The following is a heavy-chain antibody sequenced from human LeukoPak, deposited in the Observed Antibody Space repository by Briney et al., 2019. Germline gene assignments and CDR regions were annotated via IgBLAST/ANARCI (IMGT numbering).Heavy chain of an antibody. V-gene: IGHV1-2*02. Sequence: ASVKVSCKASGYTFTGYYMHWVRQAPGQGLEWMGWINPNSGGTNYAQKFQGRVTMTRDTSISTAYMELSRLRSDDTAVYYCARRGYSYGKNHLGAYYYYYYMDVWGKGTTVTISS. CDR1: GYTFTGYY. J-gene: IGHJ6*03. D-gene: IGHD5-18*01. CDR3: ARRGYSYGKNHLGAYYYYYYMDV. CDR2: INPNSGGT.